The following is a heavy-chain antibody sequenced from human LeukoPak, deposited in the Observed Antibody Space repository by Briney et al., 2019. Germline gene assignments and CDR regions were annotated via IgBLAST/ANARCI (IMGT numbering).Heavy chain of an antibody. J-gene: IGHJ6*03. CDR2: IYFSAAT. V-gene: IGHV4-59*01. CDR1: GDSIISYY. D-gene: IGHD3-10*01. Sequence: SETLSLTCTVSGDSIISYYWTWIRQSPGKGLEWIGHIYFSAATYYNPSLNSRVTISIDKSKSQFSLKLASVTAADTAVHYCARGPPLRRGRGFYYFDVWVKGTTVTVSS. CDR3: ARGPPLRRGRGFYYFDV.